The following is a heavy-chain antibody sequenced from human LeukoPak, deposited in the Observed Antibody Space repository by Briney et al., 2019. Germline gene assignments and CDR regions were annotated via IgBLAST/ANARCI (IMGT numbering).Heavy chain of an antibody. Sequence: GGSLRLSCAASGFTFSNYAMHWVRQAPGKGLEWVAVISYDGSNKYYADSVKGRFTISRDNSKNTLYLQMNSLRAEDTAVYYCARDPGIAAAGTNWFDPWGQGTLVTVSS. J-gene: IGHJ5*02. CDR2: ISYDGSNK. V-gene: IGHV3-30-3*01. CDR1: GFTFSNYA. D-gene: IGHD6-13*01. CDR3: ARDPGIAAAGTNWFDP.